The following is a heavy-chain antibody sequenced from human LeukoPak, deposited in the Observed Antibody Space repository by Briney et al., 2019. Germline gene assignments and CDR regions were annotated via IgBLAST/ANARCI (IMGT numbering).Heavy chain of an antibody. V-gene: IGHV1-69*13. CDR2: IIPIFGTA. J-gene: IGHJ4*02. Sequence: GASVKVSCKASGGAFSSYAISWVRQAPGQGLEWMGGIIPIFGTANYAQKFQGRVTITADESTSTAYMELSSLRSEDTAVYYCARSILKQYYFDYWGQGTLVTVSS. CDR1: GGAFSSYA. D-gene: IGHD1/OR15-1a*01. CDR3: ARSILKQYYFDY.